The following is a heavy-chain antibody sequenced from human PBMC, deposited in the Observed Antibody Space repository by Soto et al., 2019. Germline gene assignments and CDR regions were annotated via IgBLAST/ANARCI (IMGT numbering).Heavy chain of an antibody. V-gene: IGHV1-18*01. CDR1: GYTFTSYG. CDR2: ISAYNGNT. Sequence: ASVKVSCKASGYTFTSYGISWVRQAPGQGLEWMGWISAYNGNTNYAQKLQGRVTMTTDTSTSTAYMELRSLRSDDTAVYYFARDKSPGYDTLNWLGPWGQGSLGTVSS. CDR3: ARDKSPGYDTLNWLGP. J-gene: IGHJ5*02. D-gene: IGHD5-12*01.